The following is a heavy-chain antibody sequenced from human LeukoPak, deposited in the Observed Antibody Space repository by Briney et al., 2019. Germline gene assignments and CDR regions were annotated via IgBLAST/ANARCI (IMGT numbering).Heavy chain of an antibody. CDR1: GFTFSSSW. CDR2: ISGSGGST. Sequence: GGSLRLSCAAFGFTFSSSWMSWVRQAPGKGLEWVSAISGSGGSTYYADSVKGRFTISRDNSKNTLYLQMNSLRAEDTAVYYCAKGRYYYYYYYMDVWGKGTTVTISS. D-gene: IGHD2-15*01. J-gene: IGHJ6*03. V-gene: IGHV3-23*01. CDR3: AKGRYYYYYYYMDV.